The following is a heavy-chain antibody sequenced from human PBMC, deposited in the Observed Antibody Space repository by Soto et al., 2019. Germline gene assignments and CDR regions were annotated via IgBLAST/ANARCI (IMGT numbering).Heavy chain of an antibody. CDR3: ASTTEYCSSTSCVTPYYYYMDV. Sequence: VKVSCKASGFTFTNSAIQWVRQARGQRLEWIGWIVVGSGNTNYAQKFQERLTISVDTSKNQFSLKLSSVTAADTAVYYCASTTEYCSSTSCVTPYYYYMDVWGKGTTVTVSS. D-gene: IGHD2-2*01. CDR1: GFTFTNSA. CDR2: IVVGSGNT. V-gene: IGHV1-58*02. J-gene: IGHJ6*03.